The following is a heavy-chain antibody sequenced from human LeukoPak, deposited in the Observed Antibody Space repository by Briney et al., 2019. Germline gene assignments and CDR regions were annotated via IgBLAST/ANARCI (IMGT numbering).Heavy chain of an antibody. J-gene: IGHJ6*02. CDR2: IIPIFGTA. CDR3: ARDRNWNDAGGYYGMDV. Sequence: ASVKVSCKASGGTFSSYAISWVRQAPGQGLEWMGGIIPIFGTANYAQKFQGRVTITADESTSTAYMELSSLRSEDTAVYYCARDRNWNDAGGYYGMDVWGQGTTVTVSS. V-gene: IGHV1-69*13. CDR1: GGTFSSYA. D-gene: IGHD1-20*01.